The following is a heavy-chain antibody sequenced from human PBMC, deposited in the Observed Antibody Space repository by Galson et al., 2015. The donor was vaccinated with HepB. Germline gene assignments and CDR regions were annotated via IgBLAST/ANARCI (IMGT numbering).Heavy chain of an antibody. D-gene: IGHD1-26*01. Sequence: APGQGLEWMGGIIPIFGTANYAQKFQGRVTITADESTSTAYMELSSLRSEDTAVYYCARKGELGSLVDYYYGMDVWGQGTTVTVSS. CDR2: IIPIFGTA. V-gene: IGHV1-69*01. CDR3: ARKGELGSLVDYYYGMDV. J-gene: IGHJ6*02.